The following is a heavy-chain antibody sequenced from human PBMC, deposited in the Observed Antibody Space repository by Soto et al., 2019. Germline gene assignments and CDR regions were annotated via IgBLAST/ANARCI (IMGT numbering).Heavy chain of an antibody. V-gene: IGHV5-51*01. CDR1: GYNFATNC. J-gene: IGHJ5*02. D-gene: IGHD1-26*01. CDR2: IYPRDSDT. CDR3: ARHWDRYSRSPCNRFAP. Sequence: GESLKISCKGSGYNFATNCIAWLRQMPGKGLEWMGIIYPRDSDTRYSPSFHGQVTITAEKSINTAYLQWTSLKASDTAMYYCARHWDRYSRSPCNRFAPSAQGTFVTVS.